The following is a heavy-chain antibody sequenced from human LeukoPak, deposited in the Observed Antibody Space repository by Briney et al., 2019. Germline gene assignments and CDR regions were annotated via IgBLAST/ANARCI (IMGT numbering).Heavy chain of an antibody. CDR1: GFTFSSYS. CDR3: ARAYYGSGSYYNVGWFDP. CDR2: ISSSSSYI. Sequence: GGSLRLSCAASGFTFSSYSMNCVRQAPGKGLEWVSSISSSSSYIYYADSVKGRFTISRDNAKNSLYLQMNSLRAEDTAVYYCARAYYGSGSYYNVGWFDPWGQGTLVTVSS. V-gene: IGHV3-21*01. D-gene: IGHD3-10*01. J-gene: IGHJ5*02.